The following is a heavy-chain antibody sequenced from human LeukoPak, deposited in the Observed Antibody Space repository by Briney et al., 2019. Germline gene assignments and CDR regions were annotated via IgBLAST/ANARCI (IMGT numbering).Heavy chain of an antibody. J-gene: IGHJ4*02. CDR1: GYTFTSYY. Sequence: EASVKVSCKASGYTFTSYYMHWVRQAPGQGLQWMGIINPSGGSTTYAQEFHGRVTMTRDTSTSTVYMELSSLRSEDTAVYYCARAPERGNYFDYWGQGTLVTVSS. D-gene: IGHD3-16*01. V-gene: IGHV1-46*01. CDR3: ARAPERGNYFDY. CDR2: INPSGGST.